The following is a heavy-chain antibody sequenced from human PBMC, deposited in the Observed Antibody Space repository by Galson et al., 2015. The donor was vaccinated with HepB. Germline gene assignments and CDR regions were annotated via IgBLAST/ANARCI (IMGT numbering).Heavy chain of an antibody. V-gene: IGHV3-11*06. CDR2: ISSSSSYT. Sequence: SLRLSCAASGFTFSDYYMSWIRQAPGKGLEWVSYISSSSSYTNYADSVKGRFTISRDNAKNSLYLQMDSLRAEDTAVYYCAKDTAHAGSTSGWFDPWGQGTLVTVSS. CDR3: AKDTAHAGSTSGWFDP. J-gene: IGHJ5*02. CDR1: GFTFSDYY. D-gene: IGHD1-7*01.